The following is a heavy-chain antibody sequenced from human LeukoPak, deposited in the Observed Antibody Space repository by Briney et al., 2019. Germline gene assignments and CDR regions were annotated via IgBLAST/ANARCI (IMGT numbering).Heavy chain of an antibody. CDR2: IYISGST. CDR1: GGSISSYY. J-gene: IGHJ3*02. V-gene: IGHV4-4*07. CDR3: ARVYYDFWSGSEHDAFDI. D-gene: IGHD3-3*01. Sequence: PSETLSLTCTVSGGSISSYYWSWIRQPAGKGLEWVGRIYISGSTNYNPSLKSRVTISLDRFKNQFSLKLSSVTAADTAVYYCARVYYDFWSGSEHDAFDIWGQGTMVTVSS.